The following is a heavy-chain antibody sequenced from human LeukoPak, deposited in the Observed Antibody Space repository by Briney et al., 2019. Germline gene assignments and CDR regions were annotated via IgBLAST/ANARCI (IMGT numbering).Heavy chain of an antibody. V-gene: IGHV4-59*01. CDR1: GGSISRDY. CDR3: ARDPIRYDSSGYQQGYGMDV. D-gene: IGHD3-22*01. Sequence: SSETLSLTCTVSGGSISRDYWSWIRQPPGKGLEWIGYIYFSGSTKYNPSLKSRATISVDTSKNQFSLKLSSVTAADTAAYYCARDPIRYDSSGYQQGYGMDVWGQGTTVTVSS. CDR2: IYFSGST. J-gene: IGHJ6*02.